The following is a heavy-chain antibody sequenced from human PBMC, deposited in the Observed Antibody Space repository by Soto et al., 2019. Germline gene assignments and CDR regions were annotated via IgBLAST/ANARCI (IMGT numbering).Heavy chain of an antibody. CDR1: VDSVSSNSAA. CDR3: ASGYSSGWSPAHLDY. D-gene: IGHD6-19*01. CDR2: TYYRSKWYN. J-gene: IGHJ4*02. Sequence: PSQTLSLTCAISVDSVSSNSAAWNWIRQSPSRGLEWLGRTYYRSKWYNDYAVSVKSRITINPDTSKNQFSLQLNSVTPEDTAVYYCASGYSSGWSPAHLDYWGQGILVTVSS. V-gene: IGHV6-1*01.